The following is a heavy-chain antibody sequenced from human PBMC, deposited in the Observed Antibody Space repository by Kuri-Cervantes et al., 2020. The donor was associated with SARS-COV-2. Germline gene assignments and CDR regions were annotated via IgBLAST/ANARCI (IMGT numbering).Heavy chain of an antibody. CDR2: ISYDGSNK. CDR1: GFTFSSYG. CDR3: AKDGPDSWSYLFDY. Sequence: GGSLRLSCAASGFTFSSYGMHWVRQAPGKGLEWVAVISYDGSNKYYADSVKGRFTISRDNSKNTLYLQMNSLRAEDTAVYYCAKDGPDSWSYLFDYWGQGTLVTVSS. D-gene: IGHD1-26*01. J-gene: IGHJ4*02. V-gene: IGHV3-30*18.